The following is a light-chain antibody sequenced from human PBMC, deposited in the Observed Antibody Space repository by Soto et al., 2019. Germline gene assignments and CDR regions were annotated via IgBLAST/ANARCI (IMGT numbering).Light chain of an antibody. J-gene: IGKJ4*01. Sequence: DIQMTQSPSTLSASVGDRVTITCRASQSISKWLAWYQQKPGKGPKLLIYQASSLESGVPSRFSGSGSGTDFTLTISSLQPDDFASYYCLQYDTYSSLTSGGGTKVEIK. V-gene: IGKV1-5*03. CDR1: QSISKW. CDR2: QAS. CDR3: LQYDTYSSLT.